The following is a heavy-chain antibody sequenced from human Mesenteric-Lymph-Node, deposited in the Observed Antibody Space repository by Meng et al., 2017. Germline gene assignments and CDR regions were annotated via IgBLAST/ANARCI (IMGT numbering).Heavy chain of an antibody. CDR3: ARQGNYDSIGSLDY. CDR2: IWYDGSNK. D-gene: IGHD3-22*01. V-gene: IGHV3-33*01. CDR1: GFTFSIYG. Sequence: QVLLVESGGGVVQPGRSLRLSCSASGFTFSIYGMHWVRQAPGKGLEWVAVIWYDGSNKNYADSVKGRFTISRDNSKNTLYLQMNSLRAEDTAVYYCARQGNYDSIGSLDYWGQGTLVTVSS. J-gene: IGHJ4*02.